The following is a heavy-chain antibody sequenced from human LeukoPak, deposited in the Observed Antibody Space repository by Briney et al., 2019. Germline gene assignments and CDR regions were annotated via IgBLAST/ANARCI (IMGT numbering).Heavy chain of an antibody. CDR1: GFTFSSYG. Sequence: GGSLRLSCAASGFTFSSYGMSWVRQAPGKGLEWVSAISGSGGSTYYADSVKGRFTISRDNSKNTLYLQMNSLRAEDTAVYYCAKDPTHYRVWDDYDSTVLSYWGQGTLVTVSS. J-gene: IGHJ4*02. CDR2: ISGSGGST. V-gene: IGHV3-23*01. CDR3: AKDPTHYRVWDDYDSTVLSY. D-gene: IGHD3-22*01.